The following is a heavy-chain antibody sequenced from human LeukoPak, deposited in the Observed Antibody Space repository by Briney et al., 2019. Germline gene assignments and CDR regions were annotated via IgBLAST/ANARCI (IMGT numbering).Heavy chain of an antibody. Sequence: GRSLRLSCAASGFAFSSYGMHWVRQAPGKGLEWVAVISYDGNNRYYADSVKGRFTISRDNSKNTLYLQMNSLRAGDTAVYFCAKDHYYYDSSGYYYCDYWGQGTLVTVSS. CDR2: ISYDGNNR. D-gene: IGHD3-22*01. CDR3: AKDHYYYDSSGYYYCDY. CDR1: GFAFSSYG. V-gene: IGHV3-30*18. J-gene: IGHJ4*02.